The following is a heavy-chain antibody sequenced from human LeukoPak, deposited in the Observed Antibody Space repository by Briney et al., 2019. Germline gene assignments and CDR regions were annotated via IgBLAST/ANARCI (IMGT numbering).Heavy chain of an antibody. CDR2: ISSSSSYI. D-gene: IGHD3-22*01. CDR1: GFTFSSYS. J-gene: IGHJ4*02. CDR3: ARVGPDSSGYYYYFDY. V-gene: IGHV3-21*01. Sequence: KPGGSLRLSCAASGFTFSSYSMNWVRQAPGKGLEWVSSISSSSSYIYYADSVKGRFTISRDNAKNSLYLQMNSLRAEDTAVYYCARVGPDSSGYYYYFDYWGQGTLVTVSS.